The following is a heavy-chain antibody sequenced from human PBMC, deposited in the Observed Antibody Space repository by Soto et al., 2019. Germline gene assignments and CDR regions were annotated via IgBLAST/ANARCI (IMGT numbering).Heavy chain of an antibody. CDR2: ISSSSSYT. V-gene: IGHV3-11*05. CDR3: AREGVGAASSGWEQ. Sequence: QVQLVESGGGLVKPGGSLRLSCAASGFTFSDYYMSWIRQAPGKGLEWVSYISSSSSYTNYADSVKGRFTISRDNAKNSLYLKMNSLRAEDTAVYYCAREGVGAASSGWEQWGQGTLVTVSS. CDR1: GFTFSDYY. J-gene: IGHJ4*02. D-gene: IGHD6-19*01.